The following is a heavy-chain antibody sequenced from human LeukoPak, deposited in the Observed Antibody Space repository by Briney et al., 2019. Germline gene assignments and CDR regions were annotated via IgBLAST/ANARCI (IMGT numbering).Heavy chain of an antibody. Sequence: GGSLRLSCAASGFTFSNSGMDWVRQTPRKGLEWVSVISDSGDTKYYADSVKGRFIISRDNSQNTLYLQMNSLRAEDTSMYYCATMNGYFAYWGQGTLVTVSS. CDR2: ISDSGDTK. V-gene: IGHV3-23*01. D-gene: IGHD2-8*01. CDR1: GFTFSNSG. CDR3: ATMNGYFAY. J-gene: IGHJ4*02.